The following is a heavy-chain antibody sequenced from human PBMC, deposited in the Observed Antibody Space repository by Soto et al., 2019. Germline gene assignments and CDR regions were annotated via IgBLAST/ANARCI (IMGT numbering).Heavy chain of an antibody. V-gene: IGHV4-30-2*01. CDR1: GGSISSLGYS. CDR2: IYHSGST. Sequence: SQTLSLTCVVSGGSISSLGYSWSWIRQPPGKGLEWIGYIYHSGSTYYNPSLKSRVTISVDRSKNQFSLKLSSVTAADTAVYYCVRVPGPWGQGTLVTVSS. CDR3: VRVPGP. J-gene: IGHJ5*02.